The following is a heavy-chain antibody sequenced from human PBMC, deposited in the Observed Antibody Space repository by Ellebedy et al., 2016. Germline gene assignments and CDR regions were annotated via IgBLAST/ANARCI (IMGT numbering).Heavy chain of an antibody. CDR1: GFTFSSYG. CDR2: LWYDGSNK. CDR3: ARDLGDTAMVTGHYFDY. V-gene: IGHV3-33*08. J-gene: IGHJ4*02. Sequence: GGSLSLSCAASGFTFSSYGMHWVRQAPGTGLEWVAVLWYDGSNKYYADSVKGRFTISRDNSKNTLYLQMNSLRAEDKAVYYCARDLGDTAMVTGHYFDYWGRGTLVTVSS. D-gene: IGHD5-18*01.